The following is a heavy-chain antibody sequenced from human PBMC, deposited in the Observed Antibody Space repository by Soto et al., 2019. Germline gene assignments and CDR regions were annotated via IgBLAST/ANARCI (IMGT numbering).Heavy chain of an antibody. Sequence: QVQLVESGGGVVQPGRSLRLSCAASGFTFSSYGMHWVRQAPGKGLEWVAVISYDGSKKYYADSVKGRFTISRDNSKNTLYLQMNSLRAEDTAVYYCAKERRRSYWYFDLWGRGTLVTVSS. CDR2: ISYDGSKK. CDR1: GFTFSSYG. V-gene: IGHV3-30*18. J-gene: IGHJ2*01. CDR3: AKERRRSYWYFDL.